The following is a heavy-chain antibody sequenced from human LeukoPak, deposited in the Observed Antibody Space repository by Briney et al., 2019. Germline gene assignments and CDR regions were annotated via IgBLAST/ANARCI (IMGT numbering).Heavy chain of an antibody. CDR2: INPNSGGT. D-gene: IGHD3-22*01. V-gene: IGHV1-2*02. Sequence: GASVKVSCKASGYTFTGYYMHWVRQAPGQGLEWMGWINPNSGGTNYAQKFQGRVTMTRDTSISTAYMELSRLRSDDTAVYYCARVLIRRHYESSGYYYDDPWGQGILVTVSS. J-gene: IGHJ5*02. CDR3: ARVLIRRHYESSGYYYDDP. CDR1: GYTFTGYY.